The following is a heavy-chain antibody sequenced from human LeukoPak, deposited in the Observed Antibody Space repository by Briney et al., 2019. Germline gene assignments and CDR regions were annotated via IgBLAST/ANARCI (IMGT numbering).Heavy chain of an antibody. J-gene: IGHJ4*02. Sequence: ASVKVSFKASGYTFTSYYMHWLRQAPGQGLEWMGIINPSGGNKSYAQKFQGRVTMTRDMSTSTVYMELSSLRSEDTAVYYCARGAYSGSQFAYWGQGTLVTVSS. CDR1: GYTFTSYY. D-gene: IGHD1-1*01. CDR3: ARGAYSGSQFAY. CDR2: INPSGGNK. V-gene: IGHV1-46*01.